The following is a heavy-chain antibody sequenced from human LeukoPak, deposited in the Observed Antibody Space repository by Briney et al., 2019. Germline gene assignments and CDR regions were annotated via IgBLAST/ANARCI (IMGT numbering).Heavy chain of an antibody. Sequence: GGSLRLSCAASGFTFSSYEMNRVRQAPGKGLEWVSYISSSGSTIYYADSVKGRFTISRDNAKNSLYLQMNSLRAEDTAVYYCARLVVAATRPSNWFDPWGQGTLVTVSS. V-gene: IGHV3-48*03. CDR2: ISSSGSTI. CDR3: ARLVVAATRPSNWFDP. D-gene: IGHD2-15*01. CDR1: GFTFSSYE. J-gene: IGHJ5*02.